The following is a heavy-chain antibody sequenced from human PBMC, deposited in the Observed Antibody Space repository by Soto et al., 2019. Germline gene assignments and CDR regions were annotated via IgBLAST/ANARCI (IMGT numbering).Heavy chain of an antibody. CDR1: GGTFSSYT. CDR2: IIPILGIA. D-gene: IGHD3-10*01. Sequence: GASVKVSCKASGGTFSSYTISWVRQAPGQGLEWMGRIIPILGIANYAQKFQGRVTITADKSTSTAYMELSSLRSEDTAVYYCARDSGQVWFGEPHLISDPWGQGTLVTVSS. CDR3: ARDSGQVWFGEPHLISDP. J-gene: IGHJ5*02. V-gene: IGHV1-69*04.